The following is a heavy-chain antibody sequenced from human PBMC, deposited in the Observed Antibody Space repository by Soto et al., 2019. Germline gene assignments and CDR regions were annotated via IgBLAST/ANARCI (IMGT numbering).Heavy chain of an antibody. CDR2: ISSSGSTI. Sequence: GSLRLSCAASGFTFSSYEMNWVRQAPGKGLEWVSYISSSGSTIYYADSVKGRFTISRDNAKNSLYLQMNSLRAEDTAVYYCARDPAPPRHYDFWSGYYPNSYGMDVWGQGTTVTVSS. D-gene: IGHD3-3*01. CDR1: GFTFSSYE. J-gene: IGHJ6*02. V-gene: IGHV3-48*03. CDR3: ARDPAPPRHYDFWSGYYPNSYGMDV.